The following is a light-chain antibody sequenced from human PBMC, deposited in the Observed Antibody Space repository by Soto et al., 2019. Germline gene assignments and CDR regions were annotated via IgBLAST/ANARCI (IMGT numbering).Light chain of an antibody. J-gene: IGKJ1*01. CDR2: DAS. V-gene: IGKV1-5*01. CDR3: QQYENYWT. Sequence: DIQMTQSPSTLSATPVYRCTITCRASQSISSWLAWYQHKPGKAPKLLIYDASNLDSGVPSRFSGSGSGTEFSLTISNLQPDDCATYYCQQYENYWTFGQGTKVDIK. CDR1: QSISSW.